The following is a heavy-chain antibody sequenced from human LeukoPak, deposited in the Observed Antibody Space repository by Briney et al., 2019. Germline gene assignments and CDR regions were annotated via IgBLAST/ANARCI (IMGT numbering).Heavy chain of an antibody. J-gene: IGHJ3*02. Sequence: SESLSLTCTVSGGSISSGGYYWSWIRQPPGKGLEWIGYIYHSGSTYYNPSLKSRVTISVDRSKNQFSLKLSSVTAADTAVYYCARGATWGAFDIWGQGTMVTVSS. V-gene: IGHV4-30-2*01. CDR3: ARGATWGAFDI. D-gene: IGHD5-12*01. CDR2: IYHSGST. CDR1: GGSISSGGYY.